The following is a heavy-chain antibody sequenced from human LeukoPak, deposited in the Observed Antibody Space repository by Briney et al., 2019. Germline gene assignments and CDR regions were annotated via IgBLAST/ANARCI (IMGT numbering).Heavy chain of an antibody. V-gene: IGHV3-23*01. CDR2: VTGSAAST. Sequence: GSLRLSCAASGFTFSGYAMSWVRQAPGKGLEWVSTVTGSAASTYYADSVKGWFTISRDNSKNTLYLQMNSLRAEDTAVYYCAKDLVGVDDYWGQGTLVTVSS. CDR3: AKDLVGVDDY. CDR1: GFTFSGYA. D-gene: IGHD6-6*01. J-gene: IGHJ4*02.